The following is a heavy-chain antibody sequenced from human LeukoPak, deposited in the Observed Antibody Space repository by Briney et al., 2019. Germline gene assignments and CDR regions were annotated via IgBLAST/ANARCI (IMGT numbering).Heavy chain of an antibody. D-gene: IGHD5-24*01. J-gene: IGHJ4*02. CDR1: GFTFSRYA. CDR2: TSSAGSDK. V-gene: IGHV3-30-3*01. Sequence: PGGSLRLSCAASGFTFSRYALHWVRQAPGKGLEWVALTSSAGSDKYYADFVKGRFTISKDNSKNTMYLQMNSLKIEDTAVYYCARDGYNYDYFDSWGQGTLVTVSS. CDR3: ARDGYNYDYFDS.